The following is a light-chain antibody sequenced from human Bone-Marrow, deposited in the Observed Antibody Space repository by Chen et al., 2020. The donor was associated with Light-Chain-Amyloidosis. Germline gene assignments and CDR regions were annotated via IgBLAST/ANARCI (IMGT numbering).Light chain of an antibody. J-gene: IGLJ1*01. Sequence: QSVLTQPPSASGTPGQRVTSAGSGASSNIGINYVYWYQHFPGAAPNLLIHSNNQRPSGGPDRVSASQSGTSANLAISGLRPEDEAGDYCAAWDGSLSCYVCGTGTQVSVL. CDR3: AAWDGSLSCYV. CDR2: SNN. CDR1: SSNIGINY. V-gene: IGLV1-47*02.